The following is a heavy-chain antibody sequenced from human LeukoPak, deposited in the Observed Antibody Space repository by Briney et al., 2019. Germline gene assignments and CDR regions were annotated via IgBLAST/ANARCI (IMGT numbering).Heavy chain of an antibody. CDR1: GFTFTSYW. V-gene: IGHV3-74*01. CDR3: ARVRDGDNYMDYFDY. Sequence: PGGSLRLSCAASGFTFTSYWMHWVRQAPGKGLVWVSRINSDGSSTSYADSVKGRFTISRDNAKNTLYLQMNSLRAEDTAVYYCARVRDGDNYMDYFDYWGQGTLVTVSS. CDR2: INSDGSST. J-gene: IGHJ4*02. D-gene: IGHD5-24*01.